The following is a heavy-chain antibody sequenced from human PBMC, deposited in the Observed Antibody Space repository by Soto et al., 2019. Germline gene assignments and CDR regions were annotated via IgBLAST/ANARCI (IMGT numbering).Heavy chain of an antibody. CDR2: ISSNGGST. J-gene: IGHJ4*02. V-gene: IGHV3-64*02. D-gene: IGHD3-22*01. Sequence: GGSLRLSCAASGFTFSSYAMHWVRQAPGKGLEYVSAISSNGGSTYYADSVKGRFTISRDNSKNTLYLQMGSLRAEDMAVYYCARGYYYDSSGPMGPFDYWGQGTLVTVSS. CDR3: ARGYYYDSSGPMGPFDY. CDR1: GFTFSSYA.